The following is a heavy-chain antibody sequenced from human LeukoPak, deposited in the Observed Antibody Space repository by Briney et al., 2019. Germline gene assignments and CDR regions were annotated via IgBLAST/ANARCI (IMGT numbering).Heavy chain of an antibody. Sequence: SETLSLTCTVSGGSINSYYWSWIRQPPGKGLEWIGYIYYSGSTSYNPSLSSRVTISRDTSKNQFSLNLRSVTAADTAVYYCTSGGMVSGDFWGHGTLVTVSS. V-gene: IGHV4-59*01. J-gene: IGHJ4*01. CDR3: TSGGMVSGDF. CDR1: GGSINSYY. CDR2: IYYSGST. D-gene: IGHD2-8*01.